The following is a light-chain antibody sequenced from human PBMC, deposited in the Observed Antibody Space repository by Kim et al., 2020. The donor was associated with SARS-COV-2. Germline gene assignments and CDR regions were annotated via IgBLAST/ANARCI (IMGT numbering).Light chain of an antibody. J-gene: IGKJ1*01. CDR2: DAF. CDR1: QSVGSY. Sequence: EIVLTQSPGTLSLSPGERATLSCRASQSVGSYFAWYQQKPGQAPRLLIYDAFSRTTGIPARFSGSGSGTDFTLTISSLEPEDFAVYYCQQRSNGPLTFGQGTKVDIK. V-gene: IGKV3-11*01. CDR3: QQRSNGPLT.